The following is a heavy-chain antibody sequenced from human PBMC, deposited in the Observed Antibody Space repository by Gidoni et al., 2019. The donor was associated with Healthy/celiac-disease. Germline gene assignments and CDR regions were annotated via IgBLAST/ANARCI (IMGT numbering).Heavy chain of an antibody. V-gene: IGHV3-23*01. J-gene: IGHJ5*02. D-gene: IGHD1-26*01. CDR1: GFTVSSYA. Sequence: EVQLLESGGGLVQPGGSLRLSCAASGFTVSSYAMSWVRQAPGKGREWFSAIRGSGGSTYYADSVMGRFTNSRDNSKNTLYLQMTSLRAEDTSVYYCAREVYAAQTNWFDPWGQGTLVTVSS. CDR3: AREVYAAQTNWFDP. CDR2: IRGSGGST.